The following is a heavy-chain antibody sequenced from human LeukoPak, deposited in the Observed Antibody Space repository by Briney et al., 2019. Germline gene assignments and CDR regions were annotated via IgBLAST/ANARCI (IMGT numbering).Heavy chain of an antibody. V-gene: IGHV3-30*03. CDR1: GFTFSSYG. Sequence: PGGSLRLSCAASGFTFSSYGMHWVRQAPGKGLEWVAVISYDGSNKYHADSVKGRFTISRDNSKNTLYLQMNSLRAEDTAVYYCSTTVTTLFSYWGQGTLVTVSS. D-gene: IGHD4-17*01. CDR2: ISYDGSNK. CDR3: STTVTTLFSY. J-gene: IGHJ4*02.